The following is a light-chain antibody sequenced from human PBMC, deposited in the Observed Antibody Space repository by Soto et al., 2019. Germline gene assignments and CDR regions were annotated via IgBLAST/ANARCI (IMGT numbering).Light chain of an antibody. CDR3: SSYTSSNTVV. CDR2: DVT. J-gene: IGLJ3*02. V-gene: IGLV2-14*01. CDR1: NSDVGGYNY. Sequence: QSALTQPASVSGSPGQSITISCTGTNSDVGGYNYVSWYQQHPGKAPKLMIYDVTNRPSGVSYRFSGSRSANTASLTISGLQAEDEADYYCSSYTSSNTVVFGGGTHLTVL.